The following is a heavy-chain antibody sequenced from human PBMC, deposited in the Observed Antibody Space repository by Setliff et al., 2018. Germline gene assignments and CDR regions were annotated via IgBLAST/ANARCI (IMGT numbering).Heavy chain of an antibody. Sequence: PSETLSLTCTVSGGSIINSYYWSWIRQPAGKGLEWIGRISTSGSTNYNPSLKSLVTVSLDTSKNQFSLKLTSVTAADTAVYYCARDQWVRSPPLYFSYSMDVWGQGTTVTVSS. D-gene: IGHD5-12*01. J-gene: IGHJ6*02. V-gene: IGHV4-4*07. CDR3: ARDQWVRSPPLYFSYSMDV. CDR2: ISTSGST. CDR1: GGSIINSYY.